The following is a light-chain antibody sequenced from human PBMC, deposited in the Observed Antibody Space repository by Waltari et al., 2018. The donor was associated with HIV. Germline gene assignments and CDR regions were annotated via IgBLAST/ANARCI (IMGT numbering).Light chain of an antibody. J-gene: IGLJ2*01. CDR3: SAYESSNTPVV. Sequence: SALTQPASVSGSPGQSVTISCTGSRGDIGSYDLVSWYQQFPGQAPRLIIFDVSSRPSGVSHRVTGSKSGITASLTISGLQPEDAADYYCSAYESSNTPVVFGGGTKLTVL. CDR1: RGDIGSYDL. CDR2: DVS. V-gene: IGLV2-14*03.